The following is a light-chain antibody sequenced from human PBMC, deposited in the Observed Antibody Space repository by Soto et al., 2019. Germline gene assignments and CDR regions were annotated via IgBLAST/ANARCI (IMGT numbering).Light chain of an antibody. CDR1: QTINNN. Sequence: DIVMTQSPATLSTSPGERATLSCRASQTINNNLAWNQQKPGQAPRLLIYGASTRATGIPDRFSGSGSGTEFTLTISSLQSEDFAVYYCQQYDKWPRTFGQGTKVEIK. V-gene: IGKV3-15*01. CDR3: QQYDKWPRT. CDR2: GAS. J-gene: IGKJ1*01.